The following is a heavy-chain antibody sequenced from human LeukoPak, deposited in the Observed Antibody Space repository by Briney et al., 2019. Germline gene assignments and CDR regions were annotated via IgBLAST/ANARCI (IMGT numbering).Heavy chain of an antibody. V-gene: IGHV3-7*01. CDR1: GFTFSSYW. Sequence: PGGSLRLSCAASGFTFSSYWMSWVRQAPRKGLEWVANIKQDGSEKYYVDSVKGRFTISRDNAKNSLYLQMNSLRAEDTAVYYCARDLSYSSGWYSRPSDYWGQGALVTVSS. CDR2: IKQDGSEK. J-gene: IGHJ4*02. D-gene: IGHD6-19*01. CDR3: ARDLSYSSGWYSRPSDY.